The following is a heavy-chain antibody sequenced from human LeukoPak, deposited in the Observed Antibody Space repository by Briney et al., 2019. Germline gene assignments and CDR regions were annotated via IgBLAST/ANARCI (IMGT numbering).Heavy chain of an antibody. CDR2: ISSSTSYI. J-gene: IGHJ4*02. Sequence: GGSLRLSCAASGFTFSDYSMNWVRQAPGKGLEWVSSISSSTSYIFYADSMKGRFTISRDNAKNSLYLQMNSLRAEDTAVYYCAKVPDSSGYSAVDYWGQGTLVTGSS. V-gene: IGHV3-21*04. D-gene: IGHD3-22*01. CDR1: GFTFSDYS. CDR3: AKVPDSSGYSAVDY.